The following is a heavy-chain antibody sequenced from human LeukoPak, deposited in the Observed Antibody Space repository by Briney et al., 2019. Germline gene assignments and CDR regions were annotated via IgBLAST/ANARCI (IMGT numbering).Heavy chain of an antibody. V-gene: IGHV1-8*01. CDR3: ARALGYCSGGSRYRYYFDY. CDR2: MNPNSGNT. CDR1: GYTSTSYD. D-gene: IGHD2-15*01. Sequence: GASVKVSCKASGYTSTSYDINWMRQATGQGLEWMGWMNPNSGNTGYAQKFQGRVTMTRNTSISTAYMELSSLRSEDTAVYYCARALGYCSGGSRYRYYFDYWGQGTLVTVSS. J-gene: IGHJ4*02.